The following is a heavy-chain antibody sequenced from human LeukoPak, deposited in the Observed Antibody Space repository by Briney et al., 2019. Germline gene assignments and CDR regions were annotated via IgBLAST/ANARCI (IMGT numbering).Heavy chain of an antibody. CDR3: TGNYYGSGSYADFDY. CDR2: IRSTANGYAT. D-gene: IGHD3-10*01. CDR1: GFTFSGSA. V-gene: IGHV3-73*01. J-gene: IGHJ4*02. Sequence: PGGSLRLSCAASGFTFSGSALHCVRQPSGKGLEWVGRIRSTANGYATAYAASVKGRFTISRDDSKNTAYLQMDSLKREDTAVYYCTGNYYGSGSYADFDYWGQGTLVTVSS.